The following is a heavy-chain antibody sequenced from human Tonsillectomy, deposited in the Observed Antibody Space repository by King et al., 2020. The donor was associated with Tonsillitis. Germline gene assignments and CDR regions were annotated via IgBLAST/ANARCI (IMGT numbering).Heavy chain of an antibody. CDR3: ARGSSDWDAYGMDV. J-gene: IGHJ6*02. V-gene: IGHV1-18*01. Sequence: QLVQSGAEVKKPGASVKVSCKASGYTFINYGITWVRQAPGQGLEWMGWISGYNGNTNYAQKVQGRVTMTTDTSTSTAYMELRSLRSDDTAIYYGARGSSDWDAYGMDVWGPGTTVTVSS. CDR1: GYTFINYG. D-gene: IGHD2-21*02. CDR2: ISGYNGNT.